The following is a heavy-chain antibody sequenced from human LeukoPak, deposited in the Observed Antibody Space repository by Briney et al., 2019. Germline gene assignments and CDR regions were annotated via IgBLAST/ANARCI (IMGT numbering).Heavy chain of an antibody. D-gene: IGHD3-10*01. J-gene: IGHJ4*02. V-gene: IGHV5-51*01. Sequence: GESLKISCKGSGYSFTSYWIGWVRQMPGKGLEWMGIIYPGDSDTRYSPSFQGQVTISADKSISTAYLQWSSLKASDTAMYYCAICKAGLLWFGELTNYYFDYWGQGTLVTVSS. CDR1: GYSFTSYW. CDR2: IYPGDSDT. CDR3: AICKAGLLWFGELTNYYFDY.